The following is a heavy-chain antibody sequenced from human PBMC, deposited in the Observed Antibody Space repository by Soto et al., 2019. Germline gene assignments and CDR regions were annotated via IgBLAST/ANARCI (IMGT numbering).Heavy chain of an antibody. Sequence: QVHLVQSGAEVKKPGASVKVSCKGSGYAFTTYGITWVRQAPGQGLEWMGWISAHNGNTNYAQKLQGRVTVSRDTSTSTAYMELRSLRSDDTAVYYCARGRYGDYWGQGALVTVSS. CDR1: GYAFTTYG. CDR2: ISAHNGNT. D-gene: IGHD1-1*01. V-gene: IGHV1-18*01. J-gene: IGHJ4*02. CDR3: ARGRYGDY.